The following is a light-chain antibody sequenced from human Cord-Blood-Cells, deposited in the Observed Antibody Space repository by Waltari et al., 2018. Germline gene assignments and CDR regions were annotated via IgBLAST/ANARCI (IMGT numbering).Light chain of an antibody. CDR3: QQSYSTWT. CDR2: AAS. J-gene: IGKJ1*01. CDR1: QSISSY. V-gene: IGKV1-39*01. Sequence: DIQMTQSPSSLSASVGDRVTITCRASQSISSYLNWYQQKPGKAPNLLIYAASSLQSGVPSRFSGSGSGTDFTLTIISLQPEDFATYYCQQSYSTWTFGQGTKVEI.